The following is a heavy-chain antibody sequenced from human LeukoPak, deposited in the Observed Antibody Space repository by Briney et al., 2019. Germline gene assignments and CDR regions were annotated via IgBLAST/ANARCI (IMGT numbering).Heavy chain of an antibody. V-gene: IGHV4-4*07. CDR3: ARALSSWFDY. J-gene: IGHJ4*02. CDR1: GDSIDSYY. CDR2: IYTSGGT. D-gene: IGHD6-13*01. Sequence: SETLSLTCTVSGDSIDSYYWSWIRQPAGKGLEGIGRIYTSGGTNYNPSLKSRVTMSVDTSKNQFSLKLSSVTAADTAVYYCARALSSWFDYWGQGTLVTVSS.